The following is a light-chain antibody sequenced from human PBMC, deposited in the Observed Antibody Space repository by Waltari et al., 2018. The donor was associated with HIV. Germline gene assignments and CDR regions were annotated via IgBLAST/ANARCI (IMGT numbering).Light chain of an antibody. J-gene: IGLJ2*01. V-gene: IGLV3-10*01. Sequence: SYELTQPPSVAVSPGQTARITCTGDALPKKYASWYQQKSGQAPVLVIYEDSKRPSGFPEGFSGSSSGTTATLTISGAQVEDGADYYCYSTDNSGHHRVFGTGTKLTVL. CDR2: EDS. CDR3: YSTDNSGHHRV. CDR1: ALPKKY.